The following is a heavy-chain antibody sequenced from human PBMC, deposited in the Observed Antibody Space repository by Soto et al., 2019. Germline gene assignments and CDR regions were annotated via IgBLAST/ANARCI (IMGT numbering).Heavy chain of an antibody. D-gene: IGHD3-16*01. Sequence: SETLSLTCTVSGGSISSGGYYWSWIRQHPGKGLEWIGYIYYSGSTYYNPSPKSRVTISVDTSKNQFSLKLSSVTAADTAVYYCARDHRGIYGMDVWGQGTTVTVSS. CDR2: IYYSGST. V-gene: IGHV4-31*03. J-gene: IGHJ6*02. CDR1: GGSISSGGYY. CDR3: ARDHRGIYGMDV.